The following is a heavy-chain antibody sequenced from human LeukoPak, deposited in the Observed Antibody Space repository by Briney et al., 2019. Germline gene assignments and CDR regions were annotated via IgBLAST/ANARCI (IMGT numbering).Heavy chain of an antibody. Sequence: GGSLRLSCAGSGFSLSSYWMHWVRQAPGKGLVWVSRFYSDGSRTNYADSAKGRFTISGDNAKNTQYLQMNSLRAEDTAVYYCARSGRGGAFDIWGQGTMVTVSS. CDR3: ARSGRGGAFDI. V-gene: IGHV3-74*01. CDR2: FYSDGSRT. CDR1: GFSLSSYW. J-gene: IGHJ3*02. D-gene: IGHD1-26*01.